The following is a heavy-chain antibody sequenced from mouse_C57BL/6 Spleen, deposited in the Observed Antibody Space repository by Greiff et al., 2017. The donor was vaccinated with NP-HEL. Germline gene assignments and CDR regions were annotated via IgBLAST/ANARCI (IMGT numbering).Heavy chain of an antibody. CDR2: INPYNGGT. CDR3: ARGKSGTSDGFDY. J-gene: IGHJ2*01. V-gene: IGHV1-19*01. D-gene: IGHD4-1*01. CDR1: GYTFTDYY. Sequence: EVQLQQSGPVLVKPGASVKMSCKASGYTFTDYYMNWVKQSHGKSLEWIGVINPYNGGTSYNQKFKGKATLTVDKSSSTAYMELNSLTSEDSAVYYCARGKSGTSDGFDYWGQGTTLTVSS.